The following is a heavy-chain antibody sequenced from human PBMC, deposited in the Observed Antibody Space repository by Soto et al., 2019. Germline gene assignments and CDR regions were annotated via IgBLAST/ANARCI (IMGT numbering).Heavy chain of an antibody. CDR2: IRSKANSYAT. V-gene: IGHV3-73*01. Sequence: GGSLRLSCAASGFTFSGSAMHWVRQASGKGLEWVGRIRSKANSYATAYAASVKGRFTISRDDSKNTAYLQMNSLKTEDTAVYYCTRRRDTAAAGNVSYYYYYGMDVWGQGTTVTVSS. CDR1: GFTFSGSA. D-gene: IGHD6-13*01. CDR3: TRRRDTAAAGNVSYYYYYGMDV. J-gene: IGHJ6*02.